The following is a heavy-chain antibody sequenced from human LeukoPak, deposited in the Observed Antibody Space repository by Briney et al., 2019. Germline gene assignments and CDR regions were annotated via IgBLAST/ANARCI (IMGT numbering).Heavy chain of an antibody. CDR2: INSSCSYT. V-gene: IGHV5-10-1*01. J-gene: IGHJ4*02. CDR1: GYSITSYW. D-gene: IGHD1-1*01. Sequence: GESLKIFCKGSGYSITSYWISWLRQMPGKGLEWMGWINSSCSYTIYSPSFQGPVTISADKSISTAYLQWSSLKASDTAMYYCAMRYNWNDLDYWGQGTLVTVSS. CDR3: AMRYNWNDLDY.